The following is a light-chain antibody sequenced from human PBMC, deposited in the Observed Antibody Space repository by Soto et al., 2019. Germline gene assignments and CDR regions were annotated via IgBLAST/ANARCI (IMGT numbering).Light chain of an antibody. J-gene: IGKJ3*01. V-gene: IGKV3-20*01. CDR3: QQYGCAPFT. CDR1: QNVYINS. CDR2: GPS. Sequence: EIVLTQSPRTLSLSPGESATLSCRASQNVYINSLAWFQQKPGQTPRLLIYGPSTRAAGVPDRFTGSGSGADFALTITSLEPEDFAMYYCQQYGCAPFTFGPGTRV.